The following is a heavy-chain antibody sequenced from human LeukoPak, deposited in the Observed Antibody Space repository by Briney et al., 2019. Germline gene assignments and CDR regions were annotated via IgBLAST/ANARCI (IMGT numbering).Heavy chain of an antibody. V-gene: IGHV4-4*07. D-gene: IGHD3-22*01. CDR3: ARDGHYYDSSGYAY. J-gene: IGHJ4*02. CDR2: IYTSGST. CDR1: GVSISSYY. Sequence: SETLSLTCTVSGVSISSYYWSWIRQPAGKGLEWIGRIYTSGSTNYNPSLKGRVTMSVDTSKNQFSLRLSSVTAADTAVYYCARDGHYYDSSGYAYWGQGTLVTVSS.